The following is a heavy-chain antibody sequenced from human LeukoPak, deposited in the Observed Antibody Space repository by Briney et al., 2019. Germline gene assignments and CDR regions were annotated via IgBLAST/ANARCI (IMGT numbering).Heavy chain of an antibody. CDR3: ARDGGYSYGLRNRYFDY. CDR1: GGSISSYY. CDR2: IYTSGST. V-gene: IGHV4-4*07. D-gene: IGHD5-18*01. J-gene: IGHJ4*02. Sequence: SETLSLTCTVSGGSISSYYWSWIRQPAGKGLEWIGRIYTSGSTNYNPYLKSRVTMSVDTSKNQFSLKLSSVTAADTAVYYCARDGGYSYGLRNRYFDYWGQGTLVTVSS.